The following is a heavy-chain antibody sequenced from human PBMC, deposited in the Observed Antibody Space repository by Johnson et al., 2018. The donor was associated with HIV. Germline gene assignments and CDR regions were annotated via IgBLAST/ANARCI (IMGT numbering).Heavy chain of an antibody. J-gene: IGHJ3*01. CDR3: SREASFAPRPETAFDG. Sequence: QGQLVESGGGVVQPGRSLRLSCAASGFIFSTYGMHWVRQAPGRGLAWVAIISYDGNNKDYADSVKGRFTIARDNSKNPLFLQMNSLRTEDTAVYFCSREASFAPRPETAFDGWGQGTKVTVSS. D-gene: IGHD2/OR15-2a*01. V-gene: IGHV3-30-3*01. CDR1: GFIFSTYG. CDR2: ISYDGNNK.